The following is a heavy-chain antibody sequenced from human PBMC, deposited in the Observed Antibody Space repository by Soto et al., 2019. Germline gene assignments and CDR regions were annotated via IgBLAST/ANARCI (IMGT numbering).Heavy chain of an antibody. V-gene: IGHV3-30*18. CDR3: SKCISEGNYYGSVPFDP. J-gene: IGHJ5*02. D-gene: IGHD3-10*01. CDR1: GFSFSSYG. Sequence: GGSLRLSCAASGFSFSSYGMHWVRQAPGKGLEWVAVISYDGRNKYYADSVKGRFTISRDDSKNTLYLQMNSLRDEDTALYHCSKCISEGNYYGSVPFDPWGQGTPVTVSS. CDR2: ISYDGRNK.